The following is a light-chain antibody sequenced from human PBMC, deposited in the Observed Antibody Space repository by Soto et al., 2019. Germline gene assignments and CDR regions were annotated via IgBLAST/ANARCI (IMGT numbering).Light chain of an antibody. CDR3: QKYHSAPWT. CDR1: QVIDNY. V-gene: IGKV1-27*01. Sequence: DIQMTQSPSSLSASVGDRVTITCRASQVIDNYLAWYQQQPGKVPRLLIYAGSILQTGVPSRFSGSGSGTDVTLTISSLQPEDVATYYWQKYHSAPWTFGQGTKVEIK. J-gene: IGKJ1*01. CDR2: AGS.